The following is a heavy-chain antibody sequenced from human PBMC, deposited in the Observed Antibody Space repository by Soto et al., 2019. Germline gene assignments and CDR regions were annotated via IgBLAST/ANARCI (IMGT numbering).Heavy chain of an antibody. CDR1: GFNFITYS. D-gene: IGHD3-22*01. V-gene: IGHV3-21*01. Sequence: EVQLVESGGGPVRPGGSLKLSCAASGFNFITYSLSWVRQAPGKGLEWVASISSSAVYIDYAESVKGRFTISRDNANNSLYLQMNSLRAEDTATYHCVRDGLDYYDTERLYFDNWGQGTLVTVSS. J-gene: IGHJ4*02. CDR3: VRDGLDYYDTERLYFDN. CDR2: ISSSAVYI.